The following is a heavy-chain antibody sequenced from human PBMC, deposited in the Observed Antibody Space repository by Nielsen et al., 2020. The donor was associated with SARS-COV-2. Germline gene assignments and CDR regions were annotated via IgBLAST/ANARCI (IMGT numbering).Heavy chain of an antibody. Sequence: SVKVSCKASGGTFRDYGIIWVRQAPGQGLEWMEGINPMYGTSHYAQNFQGRVTITADESTSTVYMELGSLTSEDTAVYFCARNSLNNGWPRGTAFDPWGQGTLVTVSS. V-gene: IGHV1-69*13. J-gene: IGHJ5*02. D-gene: IGHD6-19*01. CDR3: ARNSLNNGWPRGTAFDP. CDR1: GGTFRDYG. CDR2: INPMYGTS.